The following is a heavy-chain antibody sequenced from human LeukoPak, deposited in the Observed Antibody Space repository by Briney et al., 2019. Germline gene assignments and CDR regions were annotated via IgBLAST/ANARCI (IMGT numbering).Heavy chain of an antibody. J-gene: IGHJ6*02. CDR2: IYTSGST. Sequence: SETLSLTCTVSGGSISSYYWSWIRQPAGKGLEWIGRIYTSGSTNYNPSLKSRVTMSVDTSKNQFSLKLTSVTAADTAVYYCARQKWEQQGRDYYFNGLDVWGPGTTVIVSS. CDR3: ARQKWEQQGRDYYFNGLDV. V-gene: IGHV4-4*07. CDR1: GGSISSYY. D-gene: IGHD1/OR15-1a*01.